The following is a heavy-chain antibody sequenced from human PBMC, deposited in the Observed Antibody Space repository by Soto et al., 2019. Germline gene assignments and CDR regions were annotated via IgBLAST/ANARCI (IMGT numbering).Heavy chain of an antibody. CDR2: VIPIFGTP. J-gene: IGHJ6*02. V-gene: IGHV1-69*01. D-gene: IGHD2-15*01. Sequence: QVQLVQSGAEVKKPGSSVKVSCKAPGGTFSTYAINWVRQAPGQGLEWMGGVIPIFGTPKYAQKFQGRVTITADESTSTGYMELGSLRSEDTAVYYCARSQGGSSSLDIYYYYYYGMDVWGQGTTVTVSS. CDR1: GGTFSTYA. CDR3: ARSQGGSSSLDIYYYYYYGMDV.